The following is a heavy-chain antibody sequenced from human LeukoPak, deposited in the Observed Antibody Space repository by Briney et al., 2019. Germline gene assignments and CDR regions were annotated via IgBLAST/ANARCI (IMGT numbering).Heavy chain of an antibody. CDR3: ARTAFQFGDYFYYMDV. D-gene: IGHD3-3*02. V-gene: IGHV1-2*02. Sequence: GASVKVSCKASGYTFTGYYMHWVRQAPGQGLEWMGWINPNSGDTNYAQKFQGRVTVTRDTSISTAYMELNGLTSDDTAVYYCARTAFQFGDYFYYMDVWGKGTTVTVSS. CDR1: GYTFTGYY. CDR2: INPNSGDT. J-gene: IGHJ6*03.